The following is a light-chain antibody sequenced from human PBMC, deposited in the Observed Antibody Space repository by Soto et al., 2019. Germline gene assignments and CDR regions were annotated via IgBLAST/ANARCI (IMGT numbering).Light chain of an antibody. J-gene: IGKJ1*01. CDR1: QSLLHSNGYNY. V-gene: IGKV2-28*01. CDR3: LQALQTPPCT. CDR2: LGS. Sequence: DIVMTQSPLSLPVTPGEPASISCRSSQSLLHSNGYNYLDWYLQKPGQSTQLLIYLGSNRASGVPDRFSGSGSGTDFTLKISRGEAEDVGVYYCLQALQTPPCTFGQGTKVEIK.